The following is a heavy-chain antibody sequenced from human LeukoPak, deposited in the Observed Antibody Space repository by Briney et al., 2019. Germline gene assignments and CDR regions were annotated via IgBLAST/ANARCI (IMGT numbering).Heavy chain of an antibody. CDR3: ARVAVSGPTGWFDS. Sequence: KSGGSLRLSCGGSGFALKSYSLTWVRQAPGKGLEWVSSISSTSAYIHYADLVKGRFTISRDNVDNVVYLEMNGLRAEDTATYYCARVAVSGPTGWFDSWGQGTLVIVSS. V-gene: IGHV3-21*01. D-gene: IGHD2-8*02. J-gene: IGHJ5*01. CDR2: ISSTSAYI. CDR1: GFALKSYS.